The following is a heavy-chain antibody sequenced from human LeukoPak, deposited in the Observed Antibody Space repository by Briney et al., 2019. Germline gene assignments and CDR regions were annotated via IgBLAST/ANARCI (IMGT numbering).Heavy chain of an antibody. V-gene: IGHV4-59*01. D-gene: IGHD2-8*01. CDR2: IYYTGST. CDR1: GGSTSSFY. Sequence: SETLSLTCTVSGGSTSSFYWSWIRQPPGKGLEWIGYIYYTGSTNYNSSLKSRVTISVDTSKNQFSLDLSSVTAADTAMYYCARAVLATKSEHWFDSWGQGTLVTVSS. J-gene: IGHJ5*01. CDR3: ARAVLATKSEHWFDS.